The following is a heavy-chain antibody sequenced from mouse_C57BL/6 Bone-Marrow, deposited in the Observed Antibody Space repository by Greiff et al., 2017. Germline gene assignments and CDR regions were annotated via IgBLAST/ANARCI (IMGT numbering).Heavy chain of an antibody. CDR3: ARLGYYRNYAMDN. CDR2: IYPGGGYT. D-gene: IGHD2-14*01. Sequence: QVQLQQSGAELVRPGTSVKMSCKASGYTFTNYWIGWAKQRPGHGLAWIGDIYPGGGYTNYNEKFKGKATLTADKSSSTASMQFSSLTSEDSAIYYCARLGYYRNYAMDNWGQGASVTVSS. J-gene: IGHJ4*01. V-gene: IGHV1-63*01. CDR1: GYTFTNYW.